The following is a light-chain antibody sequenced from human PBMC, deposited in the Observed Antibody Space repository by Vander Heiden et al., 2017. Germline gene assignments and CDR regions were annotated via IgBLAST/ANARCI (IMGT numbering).Light chain of an antibody. CDR1: QSVSSC. V-gene: IGKV3-11*01. Sequence: EIVLTQSPATLSLSTGGRATLTSRASQSVSSCLSWYQQKPGQAPRLLIYDASNRATGIPARFSGSGSGTDFTLTISSLEPEDFAVYYCQQRSNWPPFTFGGGTKVEIK. CDR2: DAS. J-gene: IGKJ4*01. CDR3: QQRSNWPPFT.